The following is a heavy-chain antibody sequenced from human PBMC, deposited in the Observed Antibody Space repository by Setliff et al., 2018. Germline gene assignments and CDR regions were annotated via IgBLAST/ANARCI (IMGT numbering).Heavy chain of an antibody. CDR1: GYAFTSND. Sequence: ASVKVCKASGYAFTSNDINWVRQATGQGLEWMGWMNPNSGNTGYAQKFQGRVTMTRNTSISTVYMELNSLRSEDTAVYYCARGRYCTTLSCPYYFDYWGQGTLVTSPQ. D-gene: IGHD2-8*01. J-gene: IGHJ4*02. CDR3: ARGRYCTTLSCPYYFDY. CDR2: MNPNSGNT. V-gene: IGHV1-8*02.